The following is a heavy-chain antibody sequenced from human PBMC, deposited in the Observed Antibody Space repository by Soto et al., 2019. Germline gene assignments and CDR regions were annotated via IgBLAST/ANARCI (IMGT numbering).Heavy chain of an antibody. Sequence: QPGGSLRLSCAASGFTFSNYGMHWVRQAPGKGLEWVALIWYDESNKYYADSVKGRFTISRDNSKNTLYLQMNSLRAEDTAEYYCARARQAGGYSSVWGEESYYYCGLDVWGQGTTVTVSS. CDR3: ARARQAGGYSSVWGEESYYYCGLDV. D-gene: IGHD6-25*01. V-gene: IGHV3-33*01. CDR2: IWYDESNK. J-gene: IGHJ6*02. CDR1: GFTFSNYG.